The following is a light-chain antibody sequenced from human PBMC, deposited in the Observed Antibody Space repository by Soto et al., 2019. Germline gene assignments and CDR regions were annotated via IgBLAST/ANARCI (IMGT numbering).Light chain of an antibody. J-gene: IGKJ1*01. V-gene: IGKV3-15*01. CDR1: QSVSSN. Sequence: EIVMTQSPATLSVSPGERATLSCRASQSVSSNLAWYQQKPGQAPRLLIYGASTRATGIPSRFSGSGSGTEFTLTISSLQSEDFAVYYCQQYNNWLGCTFGQGTQVEIK. CDR3: QQYNNWLGCT. CDR2: GAS.